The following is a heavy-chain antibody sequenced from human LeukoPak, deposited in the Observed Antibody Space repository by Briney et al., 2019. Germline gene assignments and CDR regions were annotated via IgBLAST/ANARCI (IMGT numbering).Heavy chain of an antibody. J-gene: IGHJ5*02. D-gene: IGHD5-12*01. CDR2: INPNSGGT. CDR3: ARRAVTTIRRPDSYNWFDP. V-gene: IGHV1-2*02. Sequence: ASVIVSCKASVFTFTFYYMHWVRQARGQGKDWMGWINPNSGGTNYAEKFQGRVNMTRETSISTAYMGLSRLRSHATATYSCARRAVTTIRRPDSYNWFDPWGQGTLVTVSS. CDR1: VFTFTFYY.